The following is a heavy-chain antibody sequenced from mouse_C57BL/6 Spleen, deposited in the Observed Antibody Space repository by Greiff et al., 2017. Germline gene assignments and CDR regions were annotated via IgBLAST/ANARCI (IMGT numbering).Heavy chain of an antibody. V-gene: IGHV3-6*01. CDR2: ISYDGSN. J-gene: IGHJ1*03. CDR1: GYSITSGYY. CDR3: AKNLYYGSSHWYFDV. Sequence: EVKVEESGPGLVKPSQSLSLTCSVTGYSITSGYYWNWIRQFPGNKLEWMGYISYDGSNNYNPSLKNRISITRDTSKNQFFLKLNSVTTEDTATYYCAKNLYYGSSHWYFDVWGTGTTVTVAS. D-gene: IGHD1-1*01.